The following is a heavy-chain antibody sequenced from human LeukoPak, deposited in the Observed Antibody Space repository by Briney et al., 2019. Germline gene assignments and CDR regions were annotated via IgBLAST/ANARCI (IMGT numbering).Heavy chain of an antibody. V-gene: IGHV1-2*02. CDR3: ATYYLDTSARD. D-gene: IGHD3-22*01. CDR1: GHTFTAFY. Sequence: ASVKVSCKASGHTFTAFYMFWVRQAPGQGLEWMGWINPNTGGTNYAPKFQGRVTMTRDTSISTGHMELSGLRSDDTAVYFCATYYLDTSARDWGQGTLVTVSS. CDR2: INPNTGGT. J-gene: IGHJ4*02.